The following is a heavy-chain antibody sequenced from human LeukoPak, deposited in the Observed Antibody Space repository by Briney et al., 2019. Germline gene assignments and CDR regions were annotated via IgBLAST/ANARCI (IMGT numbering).Heavy chain of an antibody. D-gene: IGHD3-10*01. Sequence: PGGSLRLSCAASGFTFSSYWMSWVRQAPGKGLEWVANIKQDGSEKYYVDSVKGRFTISRDNAKSSLYLQMNSLRAEDTAVYYWARDLGQGVKVNYFDYWGQGTLVTVSS. CDR3: ARDLGQGVKVNYFDY. J-gene: IGHJ4*02. CDR2: IKQDGSEK. CDR1: GFTFSSYW. V-gene: IGHV3-7*01.